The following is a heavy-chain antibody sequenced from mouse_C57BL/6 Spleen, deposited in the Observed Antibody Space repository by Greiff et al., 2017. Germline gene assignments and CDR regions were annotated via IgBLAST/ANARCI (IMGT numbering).Heavy chain of an antibody. V-gene: IGHV1-26*01. CDR2: INPNNGGT. CDR1: GYTFTDYY. Sequence: EVQLQQSGPELVKPGASVKISCKASGYTFTDYYMNWVKQSHGKSLEWIGDINPNNGGTSYNQKFKGKATLTVDKSSSTAYMELRSLTSEDSAVYYCASHDYDSYYAMDYWGQGTSVTVSS. D-gene: IGHD2-4*01. CDR3: ASHDYDSYYAMDY. J-gene: IGHJ4*01.